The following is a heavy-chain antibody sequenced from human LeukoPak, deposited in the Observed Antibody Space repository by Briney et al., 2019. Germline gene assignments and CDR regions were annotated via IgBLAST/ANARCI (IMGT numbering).Heavy chain of an antibody. CDR2: ISYSGST. Sequence: PSETLSLTCTVSSGSISTSNYYWGWVRQPPGKAMEWIGNISYSGSTYYSPSLKSRVTISLATSSNQFSLKLNSVTAADTAVYYCAKTNAYGLIDIWGQGTMVTVSS. CDR1: SGSISTSNYY. V-gene: IGHV4-39*07. D-gene: IGHD3-16*01. J-gene: IGHJ3*02. CDR3: AKTNAYGLIDI.